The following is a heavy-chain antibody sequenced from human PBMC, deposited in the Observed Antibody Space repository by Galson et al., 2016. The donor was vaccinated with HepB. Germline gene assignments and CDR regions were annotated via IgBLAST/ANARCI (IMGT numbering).Heavy chain of an antibody. D-gene: IGHD5-24*01. Sequence: SLRLSCAASGFGFSDFAMHWVRQAPGKGLEWLALVSYDGKNEVYRDSVKGRFSISRDNPTNTLYLQLSSLRAEDTAIYYCARGTREFDFWGQGTLVTDSS. J-gene: IGHJ4*02. CDR2: VSYDGKNE. V-gene: IGHV3-33*01. CDR1: GFGFSDFA. CDR3: ARGTREFDF.